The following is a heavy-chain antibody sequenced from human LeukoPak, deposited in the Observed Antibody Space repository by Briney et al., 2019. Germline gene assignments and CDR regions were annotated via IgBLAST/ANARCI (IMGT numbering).Heavy chain of an antibody. D-gene: IGHD1-26*01. Sequence: GGSLRLSCAASGFTFSSYGMHWVRQAPGKGLEWVAVISYDGENKDHADSVKGRFTISRDNSKNTVYLEMNSLRTEDTAEYYCAKDIVGSSYYYGLDVWGQGTTVTVSS. CDR2: ISYDGENK. V-gene: IGHV3-30*18. CDR3: AKDIVGSSYYYGLDV. CDR1: GFTFSSYG. J-gene: IGHJ6*02.